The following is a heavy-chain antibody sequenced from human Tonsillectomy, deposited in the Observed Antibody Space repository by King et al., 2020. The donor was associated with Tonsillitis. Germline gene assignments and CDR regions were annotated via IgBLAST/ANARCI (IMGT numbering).Heavy chain of an antibody. D-gene: IGHD2-2*01. CDR3: ESVPRDWSSTSCLGY. J-gene: IGHJ4*02. CDR2: INSDGSNT. CDR1: GFTFSSYW. Sequence: EVQLVESGGGLVQPGGSLRLSCAASGFTFSSYWMHWFRQAPGKGLVWVSRINSDGSNTNYADSVKGRFTISRDNPKNTLYLQMNSLRAEDTGVYYCESVPRDWSSTSCLGYWGQGTGVSVSS. V-gene: IGHV3-74*01.